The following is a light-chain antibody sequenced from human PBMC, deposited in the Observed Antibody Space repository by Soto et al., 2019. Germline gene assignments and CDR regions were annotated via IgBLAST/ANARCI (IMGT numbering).Light chain of an antibody. Sequence: DIQMTQSPATLSVSAGESATLSCRASQSVSSNLAWYQQKPGQAPRLLIYGASSRDTGIPDRFSGSGSGTEFTLTISSLQPDDFAVYYCKQYSSYWTCGQGTKGDIK. J-gene: IGKJ1*01. CDR2: GAS. CDR3: KQYSSYWT. V-gene: IGKV3D-15*01. CDR1: QSVSSN.